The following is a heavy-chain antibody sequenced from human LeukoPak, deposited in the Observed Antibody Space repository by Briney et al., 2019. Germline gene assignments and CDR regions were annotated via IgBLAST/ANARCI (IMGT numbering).Heavy chain of an antibody. D-gene: IGHD3-10*01. CDR1: GYTFTSYG. CDR3: ARDLEYGSGSYYDNWFDP. Sequence: ASVKVSCKASGYTFTSYGISWVLQAPGQGLEWMGWISAYNGNTNYAQKLQGRVTMTTDTSTSTTYMELRSLRSDDTAVYYCARDLEYGSGSYYDNWFDPWGQGTLVTVSS. V-gene: IGHV1-18*01. J-gene: IGHJ5*02. CDR2: ISAYNGNT.